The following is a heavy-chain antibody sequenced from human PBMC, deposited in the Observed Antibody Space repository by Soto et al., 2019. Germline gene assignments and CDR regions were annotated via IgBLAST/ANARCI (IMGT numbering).Heavy chain of an antibody. J-gene: IGHJ4*02. CDR3: ATGEVSWWFAVY. CDR1: GYTFTSYY. V-gene: IGHV1-46*01. CDR2: INPSGGST. D-gene: IGHD2-15*01. Sequence: GASVKVSCKASGYTFTSYYIHWVRQAPGQGLEWMGIINPSGGSTNYAQGFQGRVTMTRDTSTSTVYMELSSLRSDDTALYYCATGEVSWWFAVYWGQGTLVTVSS.